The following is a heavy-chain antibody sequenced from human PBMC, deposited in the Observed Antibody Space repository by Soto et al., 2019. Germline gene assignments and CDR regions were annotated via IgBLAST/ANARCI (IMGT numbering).Heavy chain of an antibody. Sequence: QVQLVQSGAEVKKPGASVKVSCKVSGYTLTELSMHWVRQAPGKGLEWMGGFDPEDGETIYAQKYQGRVTMTKDTSTDTAYMELRSLRLEDTAVYSCETYFTMVRGKGERFEPWGQGTLVTVSS. CDR3: ETYFTMVRGKGERFEP. J-gene: IGHJ5*02. CDR2: FDPEDGET. CDR1: GYTLTELS. V-gene: IGHV1-24*01. D-gene: IGHD3-10*01.